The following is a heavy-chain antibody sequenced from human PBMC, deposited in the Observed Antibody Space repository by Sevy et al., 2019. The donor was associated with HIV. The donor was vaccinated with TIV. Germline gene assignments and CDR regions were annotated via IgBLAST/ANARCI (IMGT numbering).Heavy chain of an antibody. CDR1: GYSFTSHW. J-gene: IGHJ4*02. D-gene: IGHD3-22*01. CDR3: ATSRSGYFDSSGYYIY. V-gene: IGHV5-51*01. Sequence: GESLKISCKGSGYSFTSHWIGWVRHMPGKGLEWMGITYPDDSDTRYSPPFQGQVTFSADKSISTAYLHWSSLKASDTAMYYCATSRSGYFDSSGYYIYWGQGTLVTVSS. CDR2: TYPDDSDT.